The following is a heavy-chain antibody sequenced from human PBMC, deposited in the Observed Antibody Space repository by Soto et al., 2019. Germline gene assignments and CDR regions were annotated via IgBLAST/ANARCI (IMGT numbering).Heavy chain of an antibody. J-gene: IGHJ4*02. Sequence: EVQLLESGGGLVQPGGSLRLSCAASGFTFSSYAMSWVRQAPGRGLEWVSAISGSGRTTYYADSVKGRFTISRDNSKNTLHLQMNSLGAEDTAVYYCAKRVSCDSSSSNYYFGYWGQGTLVTVSS. CDR3: AKRVSCDSSSSNYYFGY. CDR1: GFTFSSYA. D-gene: IGHD6-13*01. CDR2: ISGSGRTT. V-gene: IGHV3-23*01.